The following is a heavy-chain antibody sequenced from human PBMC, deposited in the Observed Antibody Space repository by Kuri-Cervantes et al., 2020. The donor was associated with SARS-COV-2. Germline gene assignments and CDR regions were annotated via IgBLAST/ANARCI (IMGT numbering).Heavy chain of an antibody. CDR2: IYSGGST. D-gene: IGHD4-17*01. CDR3: ARDTGPGGDYEYGFDP. CDR1: GFTVSSNY. J-gene: IGHJ5*02. V-gene: IGHV3-53*01. Sequence: GGSLRLSCAASGFTVSSNYMSWVRQAPGKGLEWVSVIYSGGSTYYADSVKGRFTISRHNAKNSLYLQMNSLRAEDTAVYYCARDTGPGGDYEYGFDPWGQGTLVTVSS.